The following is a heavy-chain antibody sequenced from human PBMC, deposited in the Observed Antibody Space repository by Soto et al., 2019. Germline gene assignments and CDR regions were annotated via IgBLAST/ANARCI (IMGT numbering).Heavy chain of an antibody. V-gene: IGHV4-30-4*08. CDR3: ARDKIPGLFDY. CDR2: IYYSGDT. CDR1: GGSIISGDYY. J-gene: IGHJ4*02. Sequence: SETLSLTCTVSGGSIISGDYYWSWIRQPPGKGLEWIGYIYYSGDTSYNPSLKSRVTISVDTSKNQFSLKLTSVTAADTAVYYCARDKIPGLFDYWGQGTPVTVAS. D-gene: IGHD2-21*01.